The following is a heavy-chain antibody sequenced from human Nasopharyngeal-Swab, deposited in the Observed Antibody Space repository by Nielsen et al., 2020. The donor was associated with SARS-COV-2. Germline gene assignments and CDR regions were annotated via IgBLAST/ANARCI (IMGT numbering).Heavy chain of an antibody. V-gene: IGHV3-30*04. CDR2: ISYDGNNK. Sequence: VRQAPGKGLEWVAVISYDGNNKYYAGSVKGRFSISRDNSKNTLYLQMNSLRAEDTAVYYCARDRRAAGTGGYFDYWGQGTLVTVSS. CDR3: ARDRRAAGTGGYFDY. J-gene: IGHJ4*02. D-gene: IGHD6-13*01.